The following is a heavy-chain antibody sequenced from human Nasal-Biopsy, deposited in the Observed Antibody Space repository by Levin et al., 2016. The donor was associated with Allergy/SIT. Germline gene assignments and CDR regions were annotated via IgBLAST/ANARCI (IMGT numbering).Heavy chain of an antibody. CDR3: ARDQGYYGLGSFFKKNYLDP. CDR1: GFAFNNFA. Sequence: GESLKISCVGSGFAFNNFAVHWVRQSPGQGLQWLGVTSDDGGDTHYADFVKGRFIISRDNSKNTLYLQLNSLRRDDSAVYYCARDQGYYGLGSFFKKNYLDPWGQGTLVTVSA. J-gene: IGHJ5*02. V-gene: IGHV3-30-3*01. D-gene: IGHD3-10*01. CDR2: TSDDGGDT.